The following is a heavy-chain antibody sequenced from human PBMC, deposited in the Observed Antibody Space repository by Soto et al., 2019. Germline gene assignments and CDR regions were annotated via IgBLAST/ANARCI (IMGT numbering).Heavy chain of an antibody. CDR2: INSDGSST. J-gene: IGHJ6*02. Sequence: PGGSLRLSCAASGFTFSSYWMHWVRQAPGKGPVWVSRINSDGSSTSYADSVKGRFTISRDNAKNTLYLQMNSLRAEDTAVYYCAREVFRWLPLGMDVWGQGTTVTVSS. CDR3: AREVFRWLPLGMDV. CDR1: GFTFSSYW. V-gene: IGHV3-74*01. D-gene: IGHD5-12*01.